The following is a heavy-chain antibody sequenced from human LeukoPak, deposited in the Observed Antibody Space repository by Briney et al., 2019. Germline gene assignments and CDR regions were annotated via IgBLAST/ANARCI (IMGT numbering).Heavy chain of an antibody. D-gene: IGHD2-2*01. CDR1: GFTFSSYG. CDR2: IRYDGSNK. Sequence: PGGSLRLSCAASGFTFSSYGMHWVRQAPGKGLEWVAFIRYDGSNKYYADSVKGRFTISRDNSKNTLYLQMNSLRAEDTAVYYCARPIFTSGWDAFGYWGQGSLVIVSS. J-gene: IGHJ4*02. V-gene: IGHV3-30*02. CDR3: ARPIFTSGWDAFGY.